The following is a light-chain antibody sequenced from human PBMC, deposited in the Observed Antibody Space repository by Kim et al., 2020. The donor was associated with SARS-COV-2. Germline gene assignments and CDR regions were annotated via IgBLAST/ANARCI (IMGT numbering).Light chain of an antibody. CDR2: RDN. J-gene: IGLJ3*02. V-gene: IGLV10-54*01. CDR3: SAWDSSLSAWV. Sequence: RQTATLTCTGNSNNVGYQGAAWLQQHQGHPPKLLSYRDNNRPSGISERLSASRSENTASLTITGLQPEDEADYYCSAWDSSLSAWVFGGGTQLTVL. CDR1: SNNVGYQG.